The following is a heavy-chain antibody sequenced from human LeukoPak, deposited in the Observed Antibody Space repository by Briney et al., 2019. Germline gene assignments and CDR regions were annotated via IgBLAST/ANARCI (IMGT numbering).Heavy chain of an antibody. CDR2: TYYRSEWFH. Sequence: SQTLSLTCVISGDSVSSNGAAWNWIRQSPSRGLEWLGRTYYRSEWFHDYAVSVKSRMIINPDTSKNQFSLQLNSVTPEDTAIYYCVGGGTSVAGMDVWGQGTTVTVSS. CDR1: GDSVSSNGAA. CDR3: VGGGTSVAGMDV. J-gene: IGHJ6*02. V-gene: IGHV6-1*01. D-gene: IGHD1-1*01.